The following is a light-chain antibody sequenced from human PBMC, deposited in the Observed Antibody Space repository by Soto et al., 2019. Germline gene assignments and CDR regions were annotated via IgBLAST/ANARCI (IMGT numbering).Light chain of an antibody. CDR3: QQYGTSEII. V-gene: IGKV3-15*01. CDR1: QSVSSN. J-gene: IGKJ5*01. Sequence: IVMTQSPATLSVSPGERATLSCRASQSVSSNLAWYQQKPGQAPRLLIYGASTRATGIPARFSGSGSGTDFTLTISSLEPEDFAVFYCQQYGTSEIIFGQGTRLEIK. CDR2: GAS.